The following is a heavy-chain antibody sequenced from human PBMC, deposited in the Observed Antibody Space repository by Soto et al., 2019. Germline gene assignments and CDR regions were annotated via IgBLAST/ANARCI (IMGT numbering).Heavy chain of an antibody. CDR1: GFPFTGYA. D-gene: IGHD3-10*01. CDR3: ANSRVSMVRELIIIPNY. CDR2: ISGHGDAT. V-gene: IGHV3-23*01. Sequence: EVQLLESGGGLVQPGGSLRLSCAASGFPFTGYAMSWVRQAPGKGLEWVSAISGHGDATFYADSVKGRFTISRDNSKNSLYLHMNGLRAEDTALYYWANSRVSMVRELIIIPNYWGQGTRVTVSS. J-gene: IGHJ4*02.